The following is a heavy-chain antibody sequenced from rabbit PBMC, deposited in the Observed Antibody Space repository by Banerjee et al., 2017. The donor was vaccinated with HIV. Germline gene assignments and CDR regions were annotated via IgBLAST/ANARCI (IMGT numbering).Heavy chain of an antibody. CDR1: GFDLSIYYY. V-gene: IGHV1S45*01. CDR2: IDDGIIGST. J-gene: IGHJ4*01. Sequence: QEQLEESGGGLVKPEGSLTLTCKASGFDLSIYYYMCWVRQAPGKGLEWIGCIDDGIIGSTYYASWAKGRFTISKTSSTTVTLQMTSLTAADTATYFCARNPYDSDNLWGPGTLVTVS. D-gene: IGHD1-1*01. CDR3: ARNPYDSDNL.